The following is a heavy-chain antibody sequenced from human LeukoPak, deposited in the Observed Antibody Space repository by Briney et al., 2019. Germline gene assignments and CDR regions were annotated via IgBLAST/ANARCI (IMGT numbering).Heavy chain of an antibody. V-gene: IGHV4-59*01. J-gene: IGHJ4*02. CDR1: GDSMTGYC. D-gene: IGHD5-24*01. Sequence: PSETLSLTCTVSGDSMTGYCWAWVRQPPGTGLEWIGYICSRGSTNYNPSLKSRVTISVDTSKNQFSLNLSSVTAADTGLYFCARGYGYNLFWGQGTLVTVS. CDR2: ICSRGST. CDR3: ARGYGYNLF.